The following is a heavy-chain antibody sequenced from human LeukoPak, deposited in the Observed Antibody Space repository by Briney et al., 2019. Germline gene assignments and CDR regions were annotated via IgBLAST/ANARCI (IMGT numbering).Heavy chain of an antibody. J-gene: IGHJ6*03. Sequence: GGSLRLSCAASGFTFSSYEMNWVRQAPGKGLEWVSYISSSGSTIYYADSVKGRFTISRDNAKNSLYLQMNSLRAEDTAVYYCARDSDESRIYYYYMDVWGKGTTVTISS. CDR3: ARDSDESRIYYYYMDV. D-gene: IGHD2-21*01. CDR1: GFTFSSYE. CDR2: ISSSGSTI. V-gene: IGHV3-48*03.